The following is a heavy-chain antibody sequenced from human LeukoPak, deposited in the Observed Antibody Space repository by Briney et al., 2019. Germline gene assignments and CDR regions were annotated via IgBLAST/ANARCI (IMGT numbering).Heavy chain of an antibody. V-gene: IGHV3-30-3*01. CDR2: ISYDGSNK. J-gene: IGHJ4*02. Sequence: GGSLRLSCVASGFTFSSYPMHWVRQAPGKGLEWVAVISYDGSNKYYADSVKGRFTISRDNSKSTLYLQMNSLRAEDTAVYYCARVPYGSGSFYDYWGQGTLVTVSS. CDR1: GFTFSSYP. CDR3: ARVPYGSGSFYDY. D-gene: IGHD3-10*01.